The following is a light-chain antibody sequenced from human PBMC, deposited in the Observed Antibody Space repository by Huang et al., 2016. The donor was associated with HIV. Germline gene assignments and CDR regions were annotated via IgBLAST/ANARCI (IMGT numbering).Light chain of an antibody. CDR2: AAY. J-gene: IGKJ4*01. V-gene: IGKV1-6*01. CDR3: LQDYNYPLT. Sequence: AIQMTQSPSSLSAFVGDRVIITCRASQGIRNDLGWYQQKPGIAPKLLISAAYNLEGGVPSRFRGSGSGVYFTLTITNLHPEDFATYYCLQDYNYPLTFGGGTKVEI. CDR1: QGIRND.